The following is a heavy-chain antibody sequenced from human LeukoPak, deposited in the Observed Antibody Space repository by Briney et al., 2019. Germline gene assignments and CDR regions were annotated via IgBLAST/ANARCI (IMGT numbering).Heavy chain of an antibody. D-gene: IGHD1-26*01. CDR2: IIPILGIA. CDR1: GGTFSSYA. CDR3: ARGILHNPYGMDV. Sequence: GASVKVSCKASGGTFSSYAISWVRQAPGQGLEWMGRIIPILGIANYAQKFQGRVTITADKSTSTAYMELSSLRSEDTAVYYCARGILHNPYGMDVWGQGTTVTVSS. V-gene: IGHV1-69*04. J-gene: IGHJ6*02.